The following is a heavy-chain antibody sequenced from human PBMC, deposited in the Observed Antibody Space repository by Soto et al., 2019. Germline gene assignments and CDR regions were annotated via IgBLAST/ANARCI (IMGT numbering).Heavy chain of an antibody. CDR2: ISAYNGNT. V-gene: IGHV1-18*04. D-gene: IGHD3-22*01. Sequence: HVQLVQSGAEVKKPGASVKVSCKTSGYTFTTYGISWVRQATGQGLEWRGWISAYNGNTHYAQRIQGRVTMTTDTSTNTAYMELRSLRSDDTAVYYCARDLTRNYFDTSGYYYFDYWGQGTLVTVSS. CDR1: GYTFTTYG. CDR3: ARDLTRNYFDTSGYYYFDY. J-gene: IGHJ4*02.